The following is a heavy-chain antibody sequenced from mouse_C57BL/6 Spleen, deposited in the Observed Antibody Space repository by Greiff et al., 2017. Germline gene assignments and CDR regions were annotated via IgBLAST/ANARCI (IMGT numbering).Heavy chain of an antibody. V-gene: IGHV1-55*01. CDR1: GYTFTSYW. D-gene: IGHD3-3*01. Sequence: QVQLQQPGAELVKPGASVKMSCKASGYTFTSYWITWVKQRPGQGLEWIGDIYPGSGSTNSNEKFKSKATLTVDTSSTTAYMQLSSLTSEDSAVYYCARRGRGPGYFDVWGTGTTVTGSS. CDR3: ARRGRGPGYFDV. J-gene: IGHJ1*03. CDR2: IYPGSGST.